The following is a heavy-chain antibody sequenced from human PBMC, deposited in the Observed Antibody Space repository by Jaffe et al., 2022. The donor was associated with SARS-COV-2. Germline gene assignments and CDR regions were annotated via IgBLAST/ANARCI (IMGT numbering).Heavy chain of an antibody. CDR1: GFTFSSYG. CDR3: ARDEVVVAGAYYYYYGMDV. V-gene: IGHV3-33*01. CDR2: IWYDGSNK. Sequence: QVQLVESGGGVVQPGRSLRLSCAASGFTFSSYGMHWVRQAPGKGLEWVAVIWYDGSNKYYADSVKGRFTISRDNSKNTLYLQMNSLRAEDTAVYYCARDEVVVAGAYYYYYGMDVWGQGTTVTVSS. J-gene: IGHJ6*02. D-gene: IGHD2-15*01.